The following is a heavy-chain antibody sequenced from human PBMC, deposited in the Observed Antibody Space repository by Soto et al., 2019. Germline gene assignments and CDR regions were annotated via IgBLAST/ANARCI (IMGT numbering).Heavy chain of an antibody. D-gene: IGHD7-27*01. Sequence: PGGSLRLSCAASGFTFNTYVMNWVRQAPGKGLEWVSTISYSADKTHYADSVKGRFTISRDNSRDTLFLQMNSLRAEDTAVYHCVRDLLGSGGHFDYWGQGTLVTVSS. J-gene: IGHJ4*02. CDR1: GFTFNTYV. CDR2: ISYSADKT. V-gene: IGHV3-23*01. CDR3: VRDLLGSGGHFDY.